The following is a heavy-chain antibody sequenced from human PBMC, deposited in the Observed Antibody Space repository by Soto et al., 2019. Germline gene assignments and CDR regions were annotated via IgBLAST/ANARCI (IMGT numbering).Heavy chain of an antibody. Sequence: GGSLRLSCAASGFTFSDYYMNWVRQAPGKGLEWVSYISSSSSTIYYADSVKGRFTISRDNAKNSLYLQMNSLRDEDTAVYYCASGNGNYDFWSGYWAPYYYYGMDVWGQGTTVTVSS. CDR3: ASGNGNYDFWSGYWAPYYYYGMDV. V-gene: IGHV3-48*02. D-gene: IGHD3-3*01. CDR1: GFTFSDYY. J-gene: IGHJ6*02. CDR2: ISSSSSTI.